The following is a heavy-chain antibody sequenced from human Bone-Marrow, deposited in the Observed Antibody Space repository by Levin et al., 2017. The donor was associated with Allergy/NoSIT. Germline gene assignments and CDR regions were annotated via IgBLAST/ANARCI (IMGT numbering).Heavy chain of an antibody. V-gene: IGHV3-30*04. CDR2: ISYDGSNT. CDR3: TRMLATMARNLRRKAFDI. CDR1: GFNLSTYA. Sequence: GGSLRLSCAASGFNLSTYAMHWVRQAPAKGSEWLAVISYDGSNTYYIDSVKGRFTISRDNSENKVYLQMNDLRAEDTALYYCTRMLATMARNLRRKAFDIWGQGTAVTVSS. D-gene: IGHD3-10*01. J-gene: IGHJ3*02.